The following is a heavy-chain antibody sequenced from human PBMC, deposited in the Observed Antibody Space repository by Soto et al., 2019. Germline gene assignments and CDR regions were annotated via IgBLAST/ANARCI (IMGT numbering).Heavy chain of an antibody. CDR1: GFTFSSYA. J-gene: IGHJ3*02. D-gene: IGHD3-10*01. CDR2: IWYDGSNK. V-gene: IGHV3-33*08. Sequence: QVQLVESGGGVVQPGRSLRLSCAASGFTFSSYAMHWVRQAPGKGLEWVAVIWYDGSNKYYADSVKGRFTISRDNSKNTLYLQMNSLRAEDTAVYYCARDRRAGYDAFDIWGQGTMVTVSS. CDR3: ARDRRAGYDAFDI.